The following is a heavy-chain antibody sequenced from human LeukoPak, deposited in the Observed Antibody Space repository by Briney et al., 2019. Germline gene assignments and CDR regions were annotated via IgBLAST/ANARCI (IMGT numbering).Heavy chain of an antibody. J-gene: IGHJ3*02. D-gene: IGHD4-17*01. CDR2: ISGSGGST. V-gene: IGHV3-23*01. CDR1: GFTFSSYA. Sequence: GGSLRLSCAASGFTFSSYATSWVRQAPGKGLEWVSAISGSGGSTYYADSVKGRFTISRDNSKNTLYLQMNSLRAEDTAVYYCAKDRGLYGDYEALDAFDIWGQGTMVTVSS. CDR3: AKDRGLYGDYEALDAFDI.